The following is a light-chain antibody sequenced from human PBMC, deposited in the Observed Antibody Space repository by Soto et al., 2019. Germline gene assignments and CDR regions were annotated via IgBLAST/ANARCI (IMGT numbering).Light chain of an antibody. Sequence: EIVLTQSPGTLSLSPGERATLSCRASQSVSSSYLVWYQHKPVQAPRLLIYGTSSRATGIPDRFSGSGSGTDFTLTINRQEPEDFAVYHCQQHGYSQGYTFCQGTKLEIK. J-gene: IGKJ2*01. CDR2: GTS. CDR1: QSVSSSY. CDR3: QQHGYSQGYT. V-gene: IGKV3-20*01.